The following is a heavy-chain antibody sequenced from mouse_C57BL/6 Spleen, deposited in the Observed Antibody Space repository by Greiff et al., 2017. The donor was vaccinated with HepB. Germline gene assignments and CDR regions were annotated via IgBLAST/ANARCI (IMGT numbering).Heavy chain of an antibody. D-gene: IGHD1-1*01. J-gene: IGHJ2*01. CDR1: GFTFSSYA. CDR2: ISDGGSYT. CDR3: ARERGPNYYGQDY. V-gene: IGHV5-4*01. Sequence: EVKLVESGGGLVKPGGSLKLSCAASGFTFSSYAMSWVRQTPEKRLEWVATISDGGSYTYYPDNVKGRFTISRDNAKNNLYLQMSHLKSEDTAMYYCARERGPNYYGQDYWGQGTTLTVSS.